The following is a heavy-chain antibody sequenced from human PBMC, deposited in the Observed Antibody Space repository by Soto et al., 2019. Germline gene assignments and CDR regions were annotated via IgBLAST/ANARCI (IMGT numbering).Heavy chain of an antibody. CDR1: GYTFTSYG. V-gene: IGHV1-18*01. J-gene: IGHJ4*02. D-gene: IGHD1-1*01. CDR2: ISAHNGNT. CDR3: ARGRYGDY. Sequence: QVHLVQSGAEVKKPGASVKVSCKGSGYTFTSYGITWVRQAPGQGLEWMGWISAHNGNTNYAQKLQGRVTVTRDTSTSTAYMELRSLSAEGTAVYYCARGRYGDYWGQGALVTVSS.